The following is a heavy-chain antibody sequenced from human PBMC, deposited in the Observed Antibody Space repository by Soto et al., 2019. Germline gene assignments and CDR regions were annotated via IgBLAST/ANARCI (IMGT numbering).Heavy chain of an antibody. J-gene: IGHJ6*02. CDR1: GGSISSYY. CDR3: ARGIHYYYYGMDV. Sequence: SETLSLTCTVSGGSISSYYWSWIRQPPGKGLEWIGYIYYSGSTNYNPSLKSRVTISVDTSKNQFSLKLSSVTAADTAVYYCARGIHYYYYGMDVWGQGTTVTVSS. V-gene: IGHV4-59*01. CDR2: IYYSGST.